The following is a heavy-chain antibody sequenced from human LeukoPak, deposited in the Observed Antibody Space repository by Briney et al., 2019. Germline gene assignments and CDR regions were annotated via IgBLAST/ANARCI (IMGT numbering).Heavy chain of an antibody. D-gene: IGHD3-3*01. J-gene: IGHJ6*02. CDR2: IIPIFGTA. CDR1: GYTFTSYG. CDR3: ARGSRPHDFWSGYYGSGYYYGMDV. V-gene: IGHV1-69*13. Sequence: SVKVSCKASGYTFTSYGISWVRQAPGQGLEWMGGIIPIFGTANYAQKFQGRVTITADESTSTAYMELSSLRSEDTAVYYCARGSRPHDFWSGYYGSGYYYGMDVWGQGTTVTVSS.